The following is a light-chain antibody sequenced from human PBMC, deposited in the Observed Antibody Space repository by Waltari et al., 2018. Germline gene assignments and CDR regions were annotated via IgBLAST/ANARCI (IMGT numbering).Light chain of an antibody. CDR1: SSDVGCYNY. Sequence: QSALTQPASVSGSPGQSIPISCTGSSSDVGCYNYVSWYQQHPGKAPKLMIYDVSNRPSGVSNRFSGSKSGNTASLTISGLQPEDEADYYCNSFTSSSTVVFGGGTKLTVL. V-gene: IGLV2-14*03. CDR3: NSFTSSSTVV. J-gene: IGLJ3*02. CDR2: DVS.